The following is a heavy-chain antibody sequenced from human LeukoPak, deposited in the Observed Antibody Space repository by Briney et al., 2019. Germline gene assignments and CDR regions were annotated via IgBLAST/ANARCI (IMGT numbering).Heavy chain of an antibody. D-gene: IGHD3-10*01. J-gene: IGHJ4*02. V-gene: IGHV4-34*01. CDR1: GGSISSYY. Sequence: SETLSLTCTVSGGSISSYYWSWIRQPPGKGLEWIGEINHSGSTNYNPSLKSRVTISVDTSKNQFSLKLSSVTAADTAVYYCARVFYYGSGSHDYWGQGTLVTVSS. CDR2: INHSGST. CDR3: ARVFYYGSGSHDY.